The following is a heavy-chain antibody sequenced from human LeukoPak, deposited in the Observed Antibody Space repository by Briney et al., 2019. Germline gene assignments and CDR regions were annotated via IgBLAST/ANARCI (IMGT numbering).Heavy chain of an antibody. Sequence: GGPLRLSCAASGFTFSRSAMDWVRLAPGKGLESVPLMWSDGHNKYYADSMKGRFIVSRDSSKNTLFLQMSSLRAEDTAVYYSAWGFSCRLKYFDYWGQGTLVTVSS. V-gene: IGHV3-33*07. J-gene: IGHJ4*02. CDR1: GFTFSRSA. CDR2: MWSDGHNK. D-gene: IGHD3-16*01. CDR3: AWGFSCRLKYFDY.